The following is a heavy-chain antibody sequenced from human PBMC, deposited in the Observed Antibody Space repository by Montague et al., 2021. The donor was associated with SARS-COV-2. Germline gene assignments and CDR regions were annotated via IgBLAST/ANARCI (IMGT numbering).Heavy chain of an antibody. V-gene: IGHV4-31*11. CDR3: ARDKGMIF. J-gene: IGHJ4*02. D-gene: IGHD2-15*01. CDR2: IYYSVST. CDR1: GGSISSGGYY. Sequence: TLSLTCAVSGGSISSGGYYWNWPRQHPEKGLEWIGYIYYSVSTNYNPSLRSRVTMSEDTAKNQFSLKLTSVTAADTAVYYCARDKGMIFWGQGILVTVSS.